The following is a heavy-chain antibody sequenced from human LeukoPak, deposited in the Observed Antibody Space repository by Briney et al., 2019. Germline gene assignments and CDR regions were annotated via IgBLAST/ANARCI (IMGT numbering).Heavy chain of an antibody. CDR1: GFTFSSYA. Sequence: GGSLRLSCAASGFTFSSYAMHWVRQAPGKGLEWVAVISYDGSNKYYADSVKGRFTISRDNSKNTLYLQMNSLRAEDTAVYYCARDLETNPFAYYYYGMDVWGQGTTVTASS. D-gene: IGHD1/OR15-1a*01. J-gene: IGHJ6*02. CDR3: ARDLETNPFAYYYYGMDV. V-gene: IGHV3-30-3*01. CDR2: ISYDGSNK.